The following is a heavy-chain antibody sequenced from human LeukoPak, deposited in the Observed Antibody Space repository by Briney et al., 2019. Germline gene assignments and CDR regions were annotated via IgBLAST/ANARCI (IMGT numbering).Heavy chain of an antibody. CDR1: GLIFSAYG. CDR2: ISYDGNNK. Sequence: PGRSLRLSCAASGLIFSAYGMHWVRQAPGKGLEWVAIISYDGNNKFYADSVKGRFTISRDNAKNSLYLQMNSLRAEDTAVYYCAELGITMIGGVWGKGTTVTISS. V-gene: IGHV3-30*18. CDR3: AELGITMIGGV. J-gene: IGHJ6*04. D-gene: IGHD3-10*02.